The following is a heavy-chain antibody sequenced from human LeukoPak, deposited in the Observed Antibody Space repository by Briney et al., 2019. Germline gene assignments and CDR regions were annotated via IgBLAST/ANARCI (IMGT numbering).Heavy chain of an antibody. V-gene: IGHV4-31*03. CDR2: IHYSGST. Sequence: PSQTLSLTCTVSGGSINNNNYYWSWIRQHPGQGLEWIGYIHYSGSTDYNPSLRSRVTISVDTSKNQFSLRLSSVTAADTAVYYCARDRSDGSGYYGYYFDYWGQGTLVSVSS. CDR3: ARDRSDGSGYYGYYFDY. J-gene: IGHJ4*02. CDR1: GGSINNNNYY. D-gene: IGHD3-22*01.